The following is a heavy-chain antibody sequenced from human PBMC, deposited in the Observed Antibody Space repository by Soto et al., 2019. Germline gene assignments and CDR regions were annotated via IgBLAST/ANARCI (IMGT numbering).Heavy chain of an antibody. CDR3: ARHVGFTYGALDS. J-gene: IGHJ4*02. CDR1: GYSFSTYW. V-gene: IGHV5-51*01. CDR2: IYPGDSDT. D-gene: IGHD2-8*01. Sequence: RGESLKISCEVSGYSFSTYWIGWVRQMPGKGLEWMGIIYPGDSDTRYSPSFQGQVTISADESTSTTYLQWSSLKASDTAIYYCARHVGFTYGALDSWGQGTLVTVSS.